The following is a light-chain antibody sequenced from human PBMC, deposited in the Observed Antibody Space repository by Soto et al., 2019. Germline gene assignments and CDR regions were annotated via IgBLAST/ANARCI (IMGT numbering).Light chain of an antibody. CDR1: QGISSW. Sequence: DIQMTQSPSSVSASVGDRVTITCRASQGISSWLAWYQQKPGKAPKLLIYAASRLQSGVPSTFSRSRSGTDFTLTFSSLQPEDCATHYWQQSNSFPITFGQGTRLEIK. CDR3: QQSNSFPIT. V-gene: IGKV1-12*01. CDR2: AAS. J-gene: IGKJ5*01.